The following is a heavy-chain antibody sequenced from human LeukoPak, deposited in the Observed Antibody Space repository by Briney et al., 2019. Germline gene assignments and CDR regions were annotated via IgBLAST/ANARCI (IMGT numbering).Heavy chain of an antibody. Sequence: GGSLRLSCEASGFTFSSYAMCWVRQAPGKGLEWVAVISYDGSTKYYADSVKGRFAISRDKSKNTLHLQMNSLRAEDAAVYFCAREASSGLGAFDIWGQGTMVTVSS. V-gene: IGHV3-30*03. CDR3: AREASSGLGAFDI. CDR2: ISYDGSTK. D-gene: IGHD3-22*01. CDR1: GFTFSSYA. J-gene: IGHJ3*02.